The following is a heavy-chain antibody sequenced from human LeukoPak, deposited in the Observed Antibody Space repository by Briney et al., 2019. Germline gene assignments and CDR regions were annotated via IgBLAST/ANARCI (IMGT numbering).Heavy chain of an antibody. D-gene: IGHD4-17*01. CDR3: AKGVPYTVTRNLDY. V-gene: IGHV3-30*18. Sequence: GGSLRLSCAASGXTFSSYGMHCVREAPGKGLEWVAVVSYDGSNKYYADSVKGRFTISRDNSKNTLYLQMNSLRAEDTAVYYCAKGVPYTVTRNLDYWGQGTLVTVSS. CDR2: VSYDGSNK. CDR1: GXTFSSYG. J-gene: IGHJ4*02.